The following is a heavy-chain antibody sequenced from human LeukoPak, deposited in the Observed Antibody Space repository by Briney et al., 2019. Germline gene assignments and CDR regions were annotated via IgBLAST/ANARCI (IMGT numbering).Heavy chain of an antibody. CDR1: GFTFSSYA. D-gene: IGHD3-10*01. V-gene: IGHV3-23*01. CDR3: ARAKPKNMVRGLIMRRESRYYFDY. Sequence: GGSLRLSCAASGFTFSSYAMSWVRQAPGKGLEWVSAISGSGGSTYYADSVKGRFTISRDNSKNTLYLQTNSLRAEDTAVYYCARAKPKNMVRGLIMRRESRYYFDYWGQGTLVTVSS. CDR2: ISGSGGST. J-gene: IGHJ4*02.